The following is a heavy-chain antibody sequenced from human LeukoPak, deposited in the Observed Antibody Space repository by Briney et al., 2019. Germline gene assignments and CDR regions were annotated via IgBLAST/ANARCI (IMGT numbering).Heavy chain of an antibody. CDR1: GYTFTSYD. CDR3: ARCRVFLNWFDP. CDR2: MNPNSGNT. D-gene: IGHD3-3*01. Sequence: ASVKVSCKASGYTFTSYDINWVRQATGQGLEWMGWMNPNSGNTGYAQKFQGRVTMTRNTSISTAYMELSSLRSEDTAVYYFARCRVFLNWFDPWGQGTLVTVSS. V-gene: IGHV1-8*01. J-gene: IGHJ5*02.